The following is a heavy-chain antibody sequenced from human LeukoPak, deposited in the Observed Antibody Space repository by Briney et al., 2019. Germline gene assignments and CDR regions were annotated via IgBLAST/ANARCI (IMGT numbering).Heavy chain of an antibody. J-gene: IGHJ4*02. V-gene: IGHV3-23*01. CDR2: ISGSGGST. CDR3: AKLKFYIGAPVVDY. D-gene: IGHD6-13*01. CDR1: GLTFSSYA. Sequence: PGGSLRLSCVTSGLTFSSYAMSWVRQAPGKGLEWVSAISGSGGSTYYADSVKGRFTISRDNSKNTLYLQMNSLRAEDTAVYYCAKLKFYIGAPVVDYWGQGTLVTVSS.